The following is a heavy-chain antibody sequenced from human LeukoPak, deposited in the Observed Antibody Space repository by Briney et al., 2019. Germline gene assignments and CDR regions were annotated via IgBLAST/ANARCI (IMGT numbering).Heavy chain of an antibody. J-gene: IGHJ6*02. CDR2: ISYDGSSK. CDR3: AREMWIQLSYGMDV. Sequence: PGGSLRLSCAASGFTFSSYAMHWVRQAPGKGLEWVAVISYDGSSKYYADSVKGRFTISRDNSKNTLYLQMNSLRAEDTAVYYCAREMWIQLSYGMDVWGQGTTVTVSS. CDR1: GFTFSSYA. V-gene: IGHV3-30-3*01. D-gene: IGHD5-18*01.